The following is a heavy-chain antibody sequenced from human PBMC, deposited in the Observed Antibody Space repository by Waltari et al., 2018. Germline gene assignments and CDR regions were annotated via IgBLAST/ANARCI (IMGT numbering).Heavy chain of an antibody. V-gene: IGHV4-4*07. CDR3: ARDLLYIGGNYFYSGLDV. CDR1: GDSISGYY. CDR2: IHTTGRT. Sequence: QVQLQESGPGLVKPSETLSLTCTVSGDSISGYYWSWIRQSAGQGLEWIGRIHTTGRTSYNPSLKTRLTLSLDTSTNQFSLKLSSLTAADTAVYYCARDLLYIGGNYFYSGLDVWGQGTTVTVSS. D-gene: IGHD1-26*01. J-gene: IGHJ6*02.